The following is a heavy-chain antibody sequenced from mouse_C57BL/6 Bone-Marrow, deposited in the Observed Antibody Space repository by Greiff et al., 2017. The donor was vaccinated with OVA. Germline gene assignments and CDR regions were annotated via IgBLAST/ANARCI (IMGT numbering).Heavy chain of an antibody. D-gene: IGHD2-3*01. CDR3: ARFYDGYLYWYFDV. CDR2: INPNNGGT. J-gene: IGHJ1*03. Sequence: EVMLVESGPELVKPGASVKMSCKASGYTFTDYNMHWVKQSHGKSLEWIGYINPNNGGTSYNQKFKGKATLTVNKSSSTAYMELRSLTSEDSAVYYCARFYDGYLYWYFDVWGTGTTVTVSS. V-gene: IGHV1-22*01. CDR1: GYTFTDYN.